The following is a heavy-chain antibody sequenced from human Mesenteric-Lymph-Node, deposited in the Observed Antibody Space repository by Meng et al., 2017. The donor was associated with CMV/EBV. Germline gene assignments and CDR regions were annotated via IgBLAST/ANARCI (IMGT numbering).Heavy chain of an antibody. D-gene: IGHD6-13*01. CDR3: ARPIILAGGTDGWIDP. CDR1: GFTFSSYW. Sequence: GGSLRLSCAASGFTFSSYWMHWVRQAPGKGLVWVSRINSDGTGINYADSVKGRFTISRDNAKNTLYLQMNSLRAEDTAVYYCARPIILAGGTDGWIDPWGQGTLVTVSS. J-gene: IGHJ5*02. CDR2: INSDGTGI. V-gene: IGHV3-74*01.